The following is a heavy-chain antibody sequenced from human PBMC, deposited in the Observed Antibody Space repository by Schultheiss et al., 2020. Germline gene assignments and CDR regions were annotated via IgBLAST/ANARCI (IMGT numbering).Heavy chain of an antibody. CDR3: ARGSPAAAKGDDN. CDR2: IYTSGST. Sequence: SETLSLTCTVSGDSISNYYWSWIRQPAGKGLEWIGRIYTSGSTNYNPSLKSRVTMSVDRSKNGVSLKLTFVTAADTAVYYCARGSPAAAKGDDNWGQGTLGTVSS. J-gene: IGHJ4*02. D-gene: IGHD3-16*01. CDR1: GDSISNYY. V-gene: IGHV4-4*07.